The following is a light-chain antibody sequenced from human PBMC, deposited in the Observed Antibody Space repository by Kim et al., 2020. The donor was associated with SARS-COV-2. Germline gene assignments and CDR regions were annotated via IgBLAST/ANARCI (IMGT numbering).Light chain of an antibody. CDR3: QQYDNWPYT. CDR2: DAS. CDR1: QSVSSN. Sequence: SVSPGERATLSCRASQSVSSNLAWYQQKPGQAPRLLIYDASTRATGIPARFSGSGSGTEFTLTISSLQSEDFAVYYCQQYDNWPYTFGQGTKLEIK. J-gene: IGKJ2*01. V-gene: IGKV3-15*01.